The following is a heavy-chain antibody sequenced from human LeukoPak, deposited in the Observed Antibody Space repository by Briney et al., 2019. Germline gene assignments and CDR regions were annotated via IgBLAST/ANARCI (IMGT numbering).Heavy chain of an antibody. CDR1: GFTFSSYA. CDR3: AKAKVQYYDLFDI. CDR2: ICGSGGST. D-gene: IGHD3-22*01. V-gene: IGHV3-23*01. Sequence: PGGSLRLSCAASGFTFSSYAMSWVRQAPGKGLEWVSAICGSGGSTYYADSVKGRFTISRDNSNNTLYLQMNSLRAEDTAVYYCAKAKVQYYDLFDIWGQGTMVTVSS. J-gene: IGHJ3*02.